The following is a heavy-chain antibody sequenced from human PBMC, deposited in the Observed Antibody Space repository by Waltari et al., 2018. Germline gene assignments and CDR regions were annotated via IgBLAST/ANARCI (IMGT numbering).Heavy chain of an antibody. Sequence: EVQLVESGGGLVQPGGSLRLSCAASGFTLSSYWMSWVRQAPGKGLEWVANIKQDGSEKYYVDSVKGRFTISRDNAKNSLYLQMNSLRAEDTAVYYCARGGGWAYYFDYWGQGTLVTVSS. J-gene: IGHJ4*02. CDR1: GFTLSSYW. CDR2: IKQDGSEK. CDR3: ARGGGWAYYFDY. D-gene: IGHD6-19*01. V-gene: IGHV3-7*04.